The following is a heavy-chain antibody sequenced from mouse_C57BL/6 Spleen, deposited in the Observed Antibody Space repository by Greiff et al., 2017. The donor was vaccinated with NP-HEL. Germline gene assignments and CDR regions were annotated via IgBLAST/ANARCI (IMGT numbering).Heavy chain of an antibody. CDR1: GYSITSGYY. V-gene: IGHV3-6*01. CDR2: ISYDGSN. D-gene: IGHD1-1*02. J-gene: IGHJ3*01. CDR3: ARYDYGLCAY. Sequence: VQLKQSGPGLVKPSQSLSLTCSVTGYSITSGYYWNWIRQFPGNKLEWMGYISYDGSNNYNPSLKNRISITRDTSKNQFFLKLNAVTTEDTATYYCARYDYGLCAYWCQGTLVTVSA.